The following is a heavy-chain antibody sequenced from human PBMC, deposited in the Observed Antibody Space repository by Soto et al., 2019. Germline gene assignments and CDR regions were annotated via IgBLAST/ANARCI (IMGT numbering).Heavy chain of an antibody. D-gene: IGHD5-18*01. J-gene: IGHJ4*02. CDR2: IYYRGST. CDR1: GGSISSGGYY. V-gene: IGHV4-31*03. CDR3: ARDKSGYSYYCLDY. Sequence: QVQLQESGPGLVKPSQTLSLTCTVSGGSISSGGYYWSWISQHPGKGLEWIGYIYYRGSTYYNPSLKRRVSISVHTSKNPFSLKLSSVTAADTAVYYCARDKSGYSYYCLDYGGQGTLVTVSS.